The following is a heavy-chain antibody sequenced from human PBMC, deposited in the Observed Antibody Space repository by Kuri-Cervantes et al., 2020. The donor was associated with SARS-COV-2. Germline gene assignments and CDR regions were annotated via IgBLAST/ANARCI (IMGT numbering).Heavy chain of an antibody. J-gene: IGHJ4*02. D-gene: IGHD1-26*01. CDR3: ARGMGAGATSWSFDY. CDR1: GFTFSGYA. Sequence: GGSLRLSCAASGFTFSGYAMHWVRQAPGKGLEWVAVISYDGSNKYYADSVKGRFTISRDNSKNTLYLQMNSLRAEDTAVYYCARGMGAGATSWSFDYWGQGTLVTVSS. CDR2: ISYDGSNK. V-gene: IGHV3-30-3*01.